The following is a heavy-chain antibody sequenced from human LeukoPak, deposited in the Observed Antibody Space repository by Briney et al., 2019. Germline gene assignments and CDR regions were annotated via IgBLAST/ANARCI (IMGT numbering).Heavy chain of an antibody. Sequence: GGSLRLSCVASGFTFTKCAMSWIRQAPGKALEWVAIITATGDTAYYADSVRGRFTISRDNSRNTVYMQMDSMRAEDTAIYYCAGDRNSDWYSPLDYWGQGSQVTVSP. CDR3: AGDRNSDWYSPLDY. V-gene: IGHV3-23*01. CDR1: GFTFTKCA. D-gene: IGHD6-19*01. CDR2: ITATGDTA. J-gene: IGHJ4*02.